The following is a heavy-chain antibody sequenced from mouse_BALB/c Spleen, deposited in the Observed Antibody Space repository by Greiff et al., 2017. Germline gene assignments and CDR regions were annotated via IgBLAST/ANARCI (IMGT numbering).Heavy chain of an antibody. V-gene: IGHV1-7*01. CDR3: ANGYDGYYAMDY. CDR1: GYTFTSYW. CDR2: INPSTGYT. D-gene: IGHD2-2*01. J-gene: IGHJ4*01. Sequence: QVQLQQSGAELAKPGASVKMSCKASGYTFTSYWMHWVKQRPGQGLEWIGYINPSTGYTEYNQKFKDKATLTADKSSSTAYMQLSSLTSEDSAVYFCANGYDGYYAMDYWGQGTSVTVSS.